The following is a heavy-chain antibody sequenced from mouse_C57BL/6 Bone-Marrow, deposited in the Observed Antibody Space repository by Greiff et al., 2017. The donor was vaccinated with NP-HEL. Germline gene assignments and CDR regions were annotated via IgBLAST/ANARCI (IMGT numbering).Heavy chain of an antibody. CDR1: GYTFTSYW. J-gene: IGHJ2*01. CDR2: INPSSGYT. CDR3: ATYYGSSPSYFDD. V-gene: IGHV1-7*01. Sequence: QVQLKQSGAELAKPGASVKLSCKASGYTFTSYWMHWVKQRPGQGLEWIGYINPSSGYTKYNQKFKDKATLTADKSSSTAYMQLSSLTYEDSAVYYCATYYGSSPSYFDDWGQGTTLTVSS. D-gene: IGHD1-1*01.